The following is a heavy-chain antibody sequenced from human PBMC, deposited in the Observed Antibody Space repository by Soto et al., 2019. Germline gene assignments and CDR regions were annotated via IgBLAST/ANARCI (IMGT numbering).Heavy chain of an antibody. CDR1: GFTFSNYA. J-gene: IGHJ4*02. D-gene: IGHD6-19*01. CDR3: AKDAGWVFCLKFDY. V-gene: IGHV3-23*01. CDR2: TSASGATT. Sequence: PGGSLRLSCAASGFTFSNYAMNWVRQAPGKGLEWVSGTSASGATTYYAGSVRGRSSISRDNSENSLYLQMNNLRAEDTAVYYCAKDAGWVFCLKFDYWGQGALVTVTS.